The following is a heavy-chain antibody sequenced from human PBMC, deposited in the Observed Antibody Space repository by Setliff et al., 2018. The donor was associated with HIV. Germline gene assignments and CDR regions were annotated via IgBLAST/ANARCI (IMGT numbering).Heavy chain of an antibody. D-gene: IGHD3-16*01. Sequence: GASVKVSCKASGYTFTNFYMHWGRQAPGQGLEWMGIINPGGGNTRYAQRFQGRVSMTRDTSTSTVYMELSSLRSEDTAVYYCARCGAGEWHLYMDVLGKGTAVTVSS. CDR1: GYTFTNFY. CDR2: INPGGGNT. CDR3: ARCGAGEWHLYMDV. J-gene: IGHJ6*03. V-gene: IGHV1-46*01.